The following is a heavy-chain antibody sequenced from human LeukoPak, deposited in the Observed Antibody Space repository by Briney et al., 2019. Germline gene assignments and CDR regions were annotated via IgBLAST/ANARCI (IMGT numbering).Heavy chain of an antibody. J-gene: IGHJ4*02. Sequence: AMSWVRQAPGKGLEWVSAISGSGGSTYYADSVKGRFTISRDNSRNTLYLQMNSLRAEDTAVYYCAKGGGWSPGDYWGQGTLVTVSS. D-gene: IGHD6-19*01. CDR2: ISGSGGST. CDR1: A. V-gene: IGHV3-23*01. CDR3: AKGGGWSPGDY.